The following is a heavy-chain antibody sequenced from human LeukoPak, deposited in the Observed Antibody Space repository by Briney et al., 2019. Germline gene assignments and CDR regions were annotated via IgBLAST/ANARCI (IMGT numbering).Heavy chain of an antibody. Sequence: PGGSLRLSCAASGFTFSYHWMTWVRQAPGKGLEWVANIRNDGAVKNYVDSVKGRFTISRDNAKNSLYLKMNSLRAEDTAVYYCARDVDFQYWGQGTLVTVSS. CDR1: GFTFSYHW. J-gene: IGHJ1*01. CDR3: ARDVDFQY. CDR2: IRNDGAVK. V-gene: IGHV3-7*01.